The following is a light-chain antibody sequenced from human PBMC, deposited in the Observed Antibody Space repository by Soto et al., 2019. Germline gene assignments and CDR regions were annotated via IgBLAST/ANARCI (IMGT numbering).Light chain of an antibody. Sequence: DIQMIQFPSTLSASVGDRVIIACRASQSISRLLAWYQQKPGKAPKLLIYDASSLESGVPSRFSGSGSGTEFTLTISSLQPDDFASYYCQQYEDYWSFGQGTKVDIK. J-gene: IGKJ1*01. V-gene: IGKV1-5*01. CDR2: DAS. CDR3: QQYEDYWS. CDR1: QSISRL.